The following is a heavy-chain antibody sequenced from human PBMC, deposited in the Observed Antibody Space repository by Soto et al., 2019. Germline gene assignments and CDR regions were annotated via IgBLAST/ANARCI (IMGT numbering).Heavy chain of an antibody. CDR1: GFSFSTYN. D-gene: IGHD6-19*01. CDR2: ISSRSSTI. Sequence: GGSLRLSCAASGFSFSTYNMNWVRQAPGRGLEWVSYISSRSSTIYHADSVKGRFTISRDNAKDSLYLQMDSLRDEDTAVYFCARAIAVGSTSLDYWGLGTRVTVSS. CDR3: ARAIAVGSTSLDY. J-gene: IGHJ4*02. V-gene: IGHV3-48*02.